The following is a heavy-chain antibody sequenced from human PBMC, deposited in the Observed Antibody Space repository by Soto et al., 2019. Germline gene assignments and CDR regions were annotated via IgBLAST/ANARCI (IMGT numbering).Heavy chain of an antibody. CDR1: GYTFTSYA. J-gene: IGHJ4*02. V-gene: IGHV1-3*01. Sequence: QVHLVQSGAEVKKPGASVKVSCKASGYTFTSYAMYWVRQAPGQRLEWMGWINAGNGNTKYSQKFQGRVTITRDSSASTAYMELSSLRSEDTAVYYCARDVAFGLSDYWGQGTLVTVSS. CDR3: ARDVAFGLSDY. D-gene: IGHD3-10*01. CDR2: INAGNGNT.